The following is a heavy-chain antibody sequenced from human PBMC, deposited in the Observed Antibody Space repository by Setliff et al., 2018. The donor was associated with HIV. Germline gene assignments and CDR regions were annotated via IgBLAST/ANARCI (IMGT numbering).Heavy chain of an antibody. CDR2: INTNTGNP. V-gene: IGHV7-4-1*01. Sequence: ASVKVSCKASGYTFTRFAINWVRQAPGQGLEWMGWINTNTGNPTYAQGFTGRFVFSLDTSVSTAYLQILKAEDTAVYYCARRRPAARFQWTDAFHFWGPGTMVTVSS. J-gene: IGHJ3*01. CDR1: GYTFTRFA. CDR3: ARRRPAARFQWTDAFHF. D-gene: IGHD6-6*01.